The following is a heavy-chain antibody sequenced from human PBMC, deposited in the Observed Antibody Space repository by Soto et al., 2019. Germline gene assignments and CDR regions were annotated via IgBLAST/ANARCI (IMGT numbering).Heavy chain of an antibody. CDR2: MNPGDSES. CDR3: ASPSHNYAAH. V-gene: IGHV5-51*01. J-gene: IGHJ4*02. Sequence: GGSLKIACMASGYGFSNYWIGWVRQMPGKGLEWMAIMNPGDSESRYSPSFQGQVTISADKSISTAYLQWNSLKASDTAMYYCASPSHNYAAHLGKGPLVTVSS. D-gene: IGHD4-4*01. CDR1: GYGFSNYW.